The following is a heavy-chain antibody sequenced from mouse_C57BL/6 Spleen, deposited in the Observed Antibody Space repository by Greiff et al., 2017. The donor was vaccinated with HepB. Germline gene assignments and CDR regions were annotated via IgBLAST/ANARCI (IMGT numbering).Heavy chain of an antibody. J-gene: IGHJ1*03. CDR3: ARSGVITTVVAHWYFDV. V-gene: IGHV1-9*01. Sequence: VKLMESGAELMKPGASVKLSCKATGYTFTGYWIEWVKQRPGHGLEWIGEILPGSGSTNYNEKFKGKATFTADTSSNTAYMQLSSLTTEDSAIYYCARSGVITTVVAHWYFDVWGTGTTVTVSS. CDR2: ILPGSGST. D-gene: IGHD1-1*01. CDR1: GYTFTGYW.